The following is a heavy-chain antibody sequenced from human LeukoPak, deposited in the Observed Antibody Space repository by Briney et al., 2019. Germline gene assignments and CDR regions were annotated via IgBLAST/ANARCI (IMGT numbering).Heavy chain of an antibody. V-gene: IGHV1-69*05. J-gene: IGHJ6*03. CDR3: ARRKVTMVRGTRYYYMDV. Sequence: SVKVSCKASGGTFSSYAIGWVRQAPGQGLEWMGGIISIFGTANYAQKFQGRVTITTDESTSTAYMELSSLRSEDTAVYYCARRKVTMVRGTRYYYMDVWGKGTTVTVSS. CDR1: GGTFSSYA. CDR2: IISIFGTA. D-gene: IGHD3-10*01.